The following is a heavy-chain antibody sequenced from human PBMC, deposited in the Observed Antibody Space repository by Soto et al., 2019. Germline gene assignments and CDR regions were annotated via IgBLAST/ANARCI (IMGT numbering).Heavy chain of an antibody. D-gene: IGHD5-18*01. Sequence: SETLSLTCSVSGGPLSPYNWNWIRQPPGKGLEWIGYIYDSGSTRYNPSFKSRVTISVDTSKSQFSLKLSSVTAADTAVYYCARPLYSYGPMDVWGQGTTVTV. CDR3: ARPLYSYGPMDV. J-gene: IGHJ6*02. CDR2: IYDSGST. CDR1: GGPLSPYN. V-gene: IGHV4-59*01.